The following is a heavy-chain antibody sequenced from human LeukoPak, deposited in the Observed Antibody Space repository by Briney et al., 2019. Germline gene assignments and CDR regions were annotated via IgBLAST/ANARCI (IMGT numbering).Heavy chain of an antibody. V-gene: IGHV4-31*03. CDR1: GGSISSGGYY. D-gene: IGHD6-25*01. Sequence: PSETLSLTCTVSGGSISSGGYYWSWIRQHPGKGLEWIGYIYYSGSTYYNPSLKSRVTISVDTSKNQFSLKLSSVTAADTAVYYCARDLGTSSGNPFDPWGQGTLVTVSS. CDR2: IYYSGST. CDR3: ARDLGTSSGNPFDP. J-gene: IGHJ5*02.